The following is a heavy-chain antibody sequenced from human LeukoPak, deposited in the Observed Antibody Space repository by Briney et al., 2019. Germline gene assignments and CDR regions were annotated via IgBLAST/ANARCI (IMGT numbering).Heavy chain of an antibody. D-gene: IGHD2-8*01. V-gene: IGHV3-23*01. CDR2: IIGSDGST. Sequence: GGTLRLSCAASGFTFSSYGMSWVRQAPGKGLEWVSTIIGSDGSTYYADSVKGRFSISRDSSKNILYLQMNSLRAEDTAVYYCAKDRCSNGVGCYYYYMDVWGKGTTVTISS. J-gene: IGHJ6*03. CDR1: GFTFSSYG. CDR3: AKDRCSNGVGCYYYYMDV.